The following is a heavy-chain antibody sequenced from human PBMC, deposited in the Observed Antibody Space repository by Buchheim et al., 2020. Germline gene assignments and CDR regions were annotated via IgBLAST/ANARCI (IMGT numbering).Heavy chain of an antibody. Sequence: QLQLQESGPGLVKPSETLSLTCTVSGGSISSSSYYWGWIRQPPGKGLEWIGSIYYSGSTYYNPSLQSRVTISVDTSKNQFSLKLSSVTAADTAVYYCASSKNYCSGGSCYSGVYYGMDVWGQGTT. CDR2: IYYSGST. CDR3: ASSKNYCSGGSCYSGVYYGMDV. D-gene: IGHD2-15*01. J-gene: IGHJ6*02. V-gene: IGHV4-39*01. CDR1: GGSISSSSYY.